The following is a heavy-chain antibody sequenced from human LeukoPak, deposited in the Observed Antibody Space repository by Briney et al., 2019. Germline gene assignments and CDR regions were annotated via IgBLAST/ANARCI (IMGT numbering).Heavy chain of an antibody. D-gene: IGHD3-10*01. Sequence: QAGGSLRLSCAASGFTFSSYGMHWVRQAPGKGLEWVAFIRYDGSNKYYADSVKGRFTISRDNSKNTLYLQMNSLRAEDTAVYYCAKEALWFGELNRRARQAYFDYWGQGTLVTVSS. CDR1: GFTFSSYG. CDR2: IRYDGSNK. CDR3: AKEALWFGELNRRARQAYFDY. J-gene: IGHJ4*02. V-gene: IGHV3-30*02.